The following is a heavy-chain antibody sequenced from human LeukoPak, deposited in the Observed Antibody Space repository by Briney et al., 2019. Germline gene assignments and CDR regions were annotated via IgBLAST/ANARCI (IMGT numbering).Heavy chain of an antibody. CDR3: ARGRGHGSGSYYNPRYWYFDL. V-gene: IGHV4-34*01. Sequence: SETLSLTCAVYGGSFSGYYWSWIRQPPGKGLEWIGEINHSGSTNYNPSLKSRVTISVDTSKNQFSLKLSSETAADTAVYYCARGRGHGSGSYYNPRYWYFDLWGRGTLVTVSS. J-gene: IGHJ2*01. D-gene: IGHD3-10*01. CDR1: GGSFSGYY. CDR2: INHSGST.